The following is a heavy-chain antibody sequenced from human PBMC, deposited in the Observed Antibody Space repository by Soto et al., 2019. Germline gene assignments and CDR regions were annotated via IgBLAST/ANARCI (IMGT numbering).Heavy chain of an antibody. Sequence: SVKVSCKASGGTFDDYAFRWVRQAPGQGLEWMGGIIPIFGATNYAQLFQGRLTITADESTRTLYMELGSLRSDDTAVYYGAVALSYHRSVLDVRRQGTTVIVSS. CDR1: GGTFDDYA. J-gene: IGHJ6*01. CDR2: IIPIFGAT. V-gene: IGHV1-69*13. CDR3: AVALSYHRSVLDV.